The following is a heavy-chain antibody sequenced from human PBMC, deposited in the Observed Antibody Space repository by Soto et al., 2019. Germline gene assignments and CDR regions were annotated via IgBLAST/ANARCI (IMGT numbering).Heavy chain of an antibody. Sequence: TSETLSLTCTVSGGSISSGGYYWSWIRQHPGKGLEWIGYIYYSGSTYYNPSLKSRVTISVDTSKNQFSLKLSSVTAADTAVYYCARDLRHYYDSSGYLYYYYGMDVWGQGTTVTVSS. D-gene: IGHD3-22*01. CDR2: IYYSGST. CDR1: GGSISSGGYY. J-gene: IGHJ6*02. V-gene: IGHV4-31*03. CDR3: ARDLRHYYDSSGYLYYYYGMDV.